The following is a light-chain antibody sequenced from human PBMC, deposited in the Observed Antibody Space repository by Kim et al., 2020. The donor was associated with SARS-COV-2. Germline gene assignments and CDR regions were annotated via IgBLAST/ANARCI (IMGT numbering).Light chain of an antibody. V-gene: IGLV7-46*01. CDR1: TGPVTSSNY. CDR2: DTS. CDR3: LLSYSGAWV. J-gene: IGLJ3*02. Sequence: GPSTGPVTSSNYPSWFQQRPGQAPRTLISDTSNTHSWTPARFSGSLLGDKAALTLSGAQPEDEADYYCLLSYSGAWVFGGGTQLTVL.